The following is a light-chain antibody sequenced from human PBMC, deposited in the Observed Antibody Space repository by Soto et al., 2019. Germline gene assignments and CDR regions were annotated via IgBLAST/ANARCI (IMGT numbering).Light chain of an antibody. J-gene: IGLJ2*01. CDR3: SSYTTSSTLV. CDR1: SSDVGSYNY. Sequence: QSALTQPASVSGSPGQSIAISCTGTSSDVGSYNYVSWYQRHPGKAPKLMLYEVSNRPSGVSNRYSGSKSDNTASLTVSGLQAEDEADYYCSSYTTSSTLVFGGGTKLTV. V-gene: IGLV2-14*01. CDR2: EVS.